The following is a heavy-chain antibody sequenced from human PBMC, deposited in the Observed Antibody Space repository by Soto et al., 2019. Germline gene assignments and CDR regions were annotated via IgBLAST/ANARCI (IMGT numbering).Heavy chain of an antibody. J-gene: IGHJ4*02. CDR2: INWNGGST. CDR3: ARDLYYYDSRNAPFDY. CDR1: GFTFDDYG. Sequence: GGSLRLSCAASGFTFDDYGMSWVRQAPGKGLEWVSGINWNGGSTGYADSVKGRFTISRDNAKNSLYLQMNSLRAEDTALYYCARDLYYYDSRNAPFDYWGQGTLVTVSS. V-gene: IGHV3-20*04. D-gene: IGHD3-22*01.